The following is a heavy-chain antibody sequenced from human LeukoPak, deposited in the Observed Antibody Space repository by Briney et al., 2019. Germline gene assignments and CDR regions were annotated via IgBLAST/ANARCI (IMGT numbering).Heavy chain of an antibody. Sequence: SETLSLTCAVYGGSFSGYYWSWIRQPPGKGLEWIVYIYHSGSTYYNPSLKSRVTISVDRSKNQFSLKLSSVTAADTAVYYCARGSGHYYGSGRHAFDIWGQGTMVSVSS. D-gene: IGHD3-10*01. V-gene: IGHV4-34*01. CDR1: GGSFSGYY. CDR3: ARGSGHYYGSGRHAFDI. J-gene: IGHJ3*02. CDR2: IYHSGST.